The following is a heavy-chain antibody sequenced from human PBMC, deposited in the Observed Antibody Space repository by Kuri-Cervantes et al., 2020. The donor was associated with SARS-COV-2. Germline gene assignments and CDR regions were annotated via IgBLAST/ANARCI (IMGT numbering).Heavy chain of an antibody. CDR2: IYYSGST. CDR3: ARRICSSTSCYYYNWFDP. CDR1: SGSISRYY. V-gene: IGHV4-59*12. J-gene: IGHJ5*02. Sequence: SETLSLTCTVSSGSISRYYWSWIRQPPGKGLEWIAYIYYSGSTNYNPSLKSRVTISVDTSKNQFSLKLSSVTAADTAVYYCARRICSSTSCYYYNWFDPWGQGTLVTVSS. D-gene: IGHD2-2*01.